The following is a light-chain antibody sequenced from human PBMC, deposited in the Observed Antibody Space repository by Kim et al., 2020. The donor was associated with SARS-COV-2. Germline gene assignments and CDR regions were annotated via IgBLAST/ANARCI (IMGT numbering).Light chain of an antibody. J-gene: IGLJ3*02. CDR3: GSWDDSLSGRV. Sequence: GQKVHISVTERTSNVGNNPVTWFQQVPGTAPKLLISNDKRRPSGVPDRFSASKSGTSASLAISGLQSEDEAVYYCGSWDDSLSGRVFGGGTQLTVL. CDR2: NDK. V-gene: IGLV1-44*01. CDR1: TSNVGNNP.